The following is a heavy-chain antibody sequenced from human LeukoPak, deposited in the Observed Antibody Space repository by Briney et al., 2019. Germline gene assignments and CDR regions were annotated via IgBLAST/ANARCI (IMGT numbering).Heavy chain of an antibody. V-gene: IGHV1-18*01. Sequence: ASVKVSCKASGYTFTSYGISWVRQAPGQGLEWMGWISAYNGNTNYAQKLQGRVTMTTDTSTSTAYMELRSLRSDDTAVYYCARDGYCSDGSCYSPYYYYGMDVWGQGTTVTVSS. D-gene: IGHD2-15*01. J-gene: IGHJ6*02. CDR2: ISAYNGNT. CDR3: ARDGYCSDGSCYSPYYYYGMDV. CDR1: GYTFTSYG.